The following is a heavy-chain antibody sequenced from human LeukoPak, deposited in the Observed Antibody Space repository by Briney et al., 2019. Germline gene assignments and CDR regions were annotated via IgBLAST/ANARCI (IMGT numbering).Heavy chain of an antibody. J-gene: IGHJ3*02. D-gene: IGHD3-10*01. V-gene: IGHV3-74*01. CDR2: INSDGSST. Sequence: TGGSLRLSCAASGFTFSSYGMSWVRQAPGKGLVWVSRINSDGSSTSYADSVKGRFTISRDNAKNTLYLQMNSLRAEDTAVYFCAREPYYYDSGSYGDDAFDIWGQGTMVTVSS. CDR1: GFTFSSYG. CDR3: AREPYYYDSGSYGDDAFDI.